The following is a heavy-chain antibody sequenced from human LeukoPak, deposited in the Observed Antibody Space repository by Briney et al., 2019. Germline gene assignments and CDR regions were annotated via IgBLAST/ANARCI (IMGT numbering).Heavy chain of an antibody. CDR3: AREQRGVGYYFDY. CDR2: IYSGGST. D-gene: IGHD1-1*01. J-gene: IGHJ4*02. V-gene: IGHV3-53*01. CDR1: GFTVSSNY. Sequence: GGSLRLSCAASGFTVSSNYMSWVRQAPGKGLEWVSVIYSGGSTYYADSVKGRFTISRDNSKNTLYLQMNILRAEDTAVYYCAREQRGVGYYFDYWGQGTLVTVSS.